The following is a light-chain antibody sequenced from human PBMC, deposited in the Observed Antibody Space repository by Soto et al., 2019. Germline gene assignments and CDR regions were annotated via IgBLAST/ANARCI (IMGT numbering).Light chain of an antibody. Sequence: QLVLTQSPSASASLGTSGKLTCTLSSGRSSYAIAWHQQQPEKGPRYLMKLNSDGSHNKGDGIPDRFSGSSSGAERYLTISSLQSEDEADYYCQTWGTGTVVFGGGTKLTVL. V-gene: IGLV4-69*01. CDR2: LNSDGSH. J-gene: IGLJ2*01. CDR1: SGRSSYA. CDR3: QTWGTGTVV.